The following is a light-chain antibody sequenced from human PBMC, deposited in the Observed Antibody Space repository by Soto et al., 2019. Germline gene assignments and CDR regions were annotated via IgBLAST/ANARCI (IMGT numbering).Light chain of an antibody. CDR1: SSDVGSYNL. J-gene: IGLJ2*01. Sequence: QSVLTQPASVSGSPGQSITISCTGTSSDVGSYNLVSWYQQHPGKAPKLMIYEGSKRPSGVSNRFSGSKSGNTASLTISGVQAEDEADYYCCSYAGSSTDVVFGGGTKLTVL. V-gene: IGLV2-23*01. CDR3: CSYAGSSTDVV. CDR2: EGS.